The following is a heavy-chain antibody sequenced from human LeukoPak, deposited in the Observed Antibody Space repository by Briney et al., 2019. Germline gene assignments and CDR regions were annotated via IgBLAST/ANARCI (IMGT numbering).Heavy chain of an antibody. CDR2: INHSGST. D-gene: IGHD4/OR15-4a*01. V-gene: IGHV4-34*01. J-gene: IGHJ3*02. CDR1: GGSFSGYY. Sequence: SETLSLTCAVYGGSFSGYYWSWIRQPPGKGLEWIGEINHSGSTNYNPSLKSRVTISVDTSKNQFSLKLSSVTAADTAVYYCARVTMVYDAFDIWDQGTMVTVSS. CDR3: ARVTMVYDAFDI.